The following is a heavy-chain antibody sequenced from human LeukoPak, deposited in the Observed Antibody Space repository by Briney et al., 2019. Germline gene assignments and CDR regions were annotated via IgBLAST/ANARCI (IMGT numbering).Heavy chain of an antibody. CDR3: VRAGYSGYDWPSDY. Sequence: GGSLRLSCAASGFTFSSYTMSWVRQAPGRGLEWVSSISSSSSYIYYADSVKGRFTISRDNAKNSLYLQMNSLRAEDTAVYYCVRAGYSGYDWPSDYWGQGTLVTVSS. CDR1: GFTFSSYT. CDR2: ISSSSSYI. J-gene: IGHJ4*02. D-gene: IGHD5-12*01. V-gene: IGHV3-21*01.